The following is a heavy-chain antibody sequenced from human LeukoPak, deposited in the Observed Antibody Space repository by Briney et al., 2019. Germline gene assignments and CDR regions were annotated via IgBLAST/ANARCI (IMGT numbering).Heavy chain of an antibody. CDR2: ISGSGGST. V-gene: IGHV3-23*01. Sequence: GGSLRLSCAASGFTFSSYAMSWVRQAPGKGLEWVSAISGSGGSTYYADSVKGRFTISRDNSKNTLYLQMNSLRAEDAAVYYCAKVAHYYYYYYMDVWGKGTTVTVSS. CDR1: GFTFSSYA. J-gene: IGHJ6*03. CDR3: AKVAHYYYYYYMDV.